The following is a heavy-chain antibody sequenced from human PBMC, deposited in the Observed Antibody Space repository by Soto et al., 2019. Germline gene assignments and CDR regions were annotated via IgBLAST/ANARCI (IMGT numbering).Heavy chain of an antibody. Sequence: SVKVSCKASGGTFDKFIMNWVRQTPGRGLEWMGGIVPMLGTPTYAEKFKGRVRISATGSATTTYMEVTSLRSEDTAIYYCARNGTYGSSRSHYSGMDVWGQGTTVTV. J-gene: IGHJ6*02. CDR1: GGTFDKFI. V-gene: IGHV1-69*13. D-gene: IGHD3-10*01. CDR2: IVPMLGTP. CDR3: ARNGTYGSSRSHYSGMDV.